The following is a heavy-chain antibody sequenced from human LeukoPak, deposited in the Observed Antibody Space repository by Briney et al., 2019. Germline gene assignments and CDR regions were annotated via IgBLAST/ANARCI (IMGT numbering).Heavy chain of an antibody. J-gene: IGHJ5*02. V-gene: IGHV4-39*01. Sequence: SQTLSLTCTVSGGSISSGGYYWGWIRQPPGTGLEWIGSIYYSGSTYYNPSLKSRVTISVDTSKNQFSLKLSSVTAADTAVYYCARALARYNWNDRWFNPWGQGTLVTVSS. CDR1: GGSISSGGYY. CDR3: ARALARYNWNDRWFNP. CDR2: IYYSGST. D-gene: IGHD1-1*01.